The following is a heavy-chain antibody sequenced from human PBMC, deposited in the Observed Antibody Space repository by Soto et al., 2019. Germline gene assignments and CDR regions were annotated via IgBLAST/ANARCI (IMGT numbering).Heavy chain of an antibody. CDR2: ISGGGGST. CDR3: AKDLLAAENLDY. J-gene: IGHJ4*02. CDR1: GFTFSSYA. V-gene: IGHV3-23*01. D-gene: IGHD2-15*01. Sequence: EVQLLESGGGLVQPGGSLRLSCAASGFTFSSYAMSWVRQAPGKGLEWVSAISGGGGSTYYADSVKGRFTISRDNSKNTLYRQMNSLRAEDTAVYYCAKDLLAAENLDYWGQGTLVTVSS.